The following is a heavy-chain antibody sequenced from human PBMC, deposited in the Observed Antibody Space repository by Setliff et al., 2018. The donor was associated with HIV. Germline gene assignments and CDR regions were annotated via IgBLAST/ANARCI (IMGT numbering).Heavy chain of an antibody. J-gene: IGHJ4*02. CDR1: GYTFTNYA. CDR3: ARGYYYDSSGYYGPLDY. CDR2: SNAGNGDT. Sequence: GASVKVSCKASGYTFTNYAMHWVRQAPGQRLEWMGWSNAGNGDTKYSQKFQGRVTITRDTSASTAYMELSSLRSEDSAVYYCARGYYYDSSGYYGPLDYWGQGTLVTVSS. V-gene: IGHV1-3*01. D-gene: IGHD3-22*01.